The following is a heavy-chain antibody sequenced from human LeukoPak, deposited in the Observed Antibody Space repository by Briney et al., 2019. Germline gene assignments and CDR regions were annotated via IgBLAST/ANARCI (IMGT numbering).Heavy chain of an antibody. D-gene: IGHD4-23*01. V-gene: IGHV3-53*01. CDR3: ARGPYGNPLGY. CDR1: GFTVNSNY. J-gene: IGHJ4*02. Sequence: GGSLRLSCAASGFTVNSNYMSWVRQAPGKGLEWVSVIYSGDNTYYADSVKGRLTVSRDTSKNTVYLRMNSLRAEDTAVYYCARGPYGNPLGYWGQGTLVTVSS. CDR2: IYSGDNT.